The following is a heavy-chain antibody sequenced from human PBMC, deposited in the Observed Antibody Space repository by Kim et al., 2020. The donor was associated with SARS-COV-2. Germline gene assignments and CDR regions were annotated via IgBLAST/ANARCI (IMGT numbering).Heavy chain of an antibody. CDR2: IKSKTDGGTT. V-gene: IGHV3-15*01. D-gene: IGHD3-9*01. J-gene: IGHJ4*02. Sequence: GGSLRLSCAASGFTFSNAWMSWVSQAPGKGLEWVGRIKSKTDGGTTDYAAPVKGRFTISRDDSKNTLYLQMNSLKTEDTAVYYCTTEPSTTYYDILTGYYMLDYWGQGTLVTVSS. CDR1: GFTFSNAW. CDR3: TTEPSTTYYDILTGYYMLDY.